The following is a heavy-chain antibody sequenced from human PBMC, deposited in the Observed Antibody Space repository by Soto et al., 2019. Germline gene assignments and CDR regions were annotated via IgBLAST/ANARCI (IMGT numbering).Heavy chain of an antibody. Sequence: GGSLRLFCAASGFTFSSYAMHWVRPAPGKGLEWVSSMSSSGRDIYYADSVKGRFTISRDNSKNTRYLQMNSLRAEDTAVYYCAKNGLLTSFDSWGQGTLVTVSS. J-gene: IGHJ4*02. CDR1: GFTFSSYA. V-gene: IGHV3-23*01. CDR3: AKNGLLTSFDS. D-gene: IGHD1-26*01. CDR2: MSSSGRDI.